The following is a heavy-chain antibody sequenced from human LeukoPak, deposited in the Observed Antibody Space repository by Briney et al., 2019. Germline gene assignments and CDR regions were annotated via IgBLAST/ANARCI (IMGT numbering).Heavy chain of an antibody. CDR3: ARDLYQSGWYHNAFDI. D-gene: IGHD6-19*01. CDR1: GFNFSSYW. J-gene: IGHJ3*02. CDR2: IKQDGSEK. V-gene: IGHV3-7*01. Sequence: PGGSLRLFCAASGFNFSSYWMSWVRQAPGKGLEWVANIKQDGSEKYYVDSVKGRFTISRDNAKNSLYLQMNSLRAEDTAVYYCARDLYQSGWYHNAFDIWGQGTMVTVSS.